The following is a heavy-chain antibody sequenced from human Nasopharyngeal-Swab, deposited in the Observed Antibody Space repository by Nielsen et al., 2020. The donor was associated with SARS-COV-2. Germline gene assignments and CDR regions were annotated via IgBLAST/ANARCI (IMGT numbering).Heavy chain of an antibody. D-gene: IGHD2-2*01. CDR1: ACSFSGYY. CDR3: AREGGYCSSTSCPRVGMDV. CDR2: INHSGST. V-gene: IGHV4-34*01. Sequence: SATLSLTFAVYACSFSGYYCSWIRQPPAKGLEWIGEINHSGSTNYNPSLKSRVTISVDTSKNQFSLKLSSVTAADTAVYYCAREGGYCSSTSCPRVGMDVWGQGTTVTVSS. J-gene: IGHJ6*02.